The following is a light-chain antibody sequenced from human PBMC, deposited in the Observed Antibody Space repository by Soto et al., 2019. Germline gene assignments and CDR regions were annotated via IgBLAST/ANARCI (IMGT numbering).Light chain of an antibody. CDR2: DAT. V-gene: IGKV3D-20*01. Sequence: DIVLTQSPFTLSLALGDRATLSCRASQSVSSYLAWYQQKPGLAPRLLMYDATSRATGIPDRFSGSGSGTDFTLTISRLEPEDFAVYYCQQYGSSPATFGQGTRLEIK. J-gene: IGKJ5*01. CDR1: QSVSSY. CDR3: QQYGSSPAT.